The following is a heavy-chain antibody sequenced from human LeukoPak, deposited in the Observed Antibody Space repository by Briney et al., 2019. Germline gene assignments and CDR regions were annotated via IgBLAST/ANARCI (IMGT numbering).Heavy chain of an antibody. V-gene: IGHV3-64D*06. CDR1: GFTFSSYA. Sequence: GGSLRLSCSASGFTFSSYAMHWVRQAPGKGPEYVSAISSNGGSTYYADSVKGRFTISRDNSKNTLYLQMSSLRAEDTAVYYCVNGPTNRGRDYWGQGTLVTVSS. CDR2: ISSNGGST. J-gene: IGHJ4*02. CDR3: VNGPTNRGRDY. D-gene: IGHD7-27*01.